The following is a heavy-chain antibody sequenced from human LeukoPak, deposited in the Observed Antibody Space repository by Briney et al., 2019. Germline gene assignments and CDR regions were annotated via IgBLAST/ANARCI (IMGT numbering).Heavy chain of an antibody. J-gene: IGHJ2*01. CDR3: ARESTSWYFDL. D-gene: IGHD2-2*01. CDR1: GFTFSTYW. V-gene: IGHV3-53*01. CDR2: IYSGGST. Sequence: PGGSLRLSCAASGFTFSTYWMHCVRQGSGKGLEWVSVIYSGGSTYYADSVKGRFTISRDNSKNTLYLQMNSLRAEDTAVYYCARESTSWYFDLWGRGTLVTVSS.